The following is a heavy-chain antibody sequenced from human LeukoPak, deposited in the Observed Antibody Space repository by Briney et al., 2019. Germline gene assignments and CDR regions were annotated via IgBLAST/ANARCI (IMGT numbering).Heavy chain of an antibody. CDR1: GYTFTNYY. Sequence: ASVKVSCKASGYTFTNYYMHWVRQAPGQGLEWMGIINPSSGSTRYAQEFQGRVTMTRDTSTSTIYMELSSLRSEDTAVYYCARELSSSCGYFNYWGQGTLVTVSS. CDR2: INPSSGST. J-gene: IGHJ4*02. D-gene: IGHD3-22*01. CDR3: ARELSSSCGYFNY. V-gene: IGHV1-46*01.